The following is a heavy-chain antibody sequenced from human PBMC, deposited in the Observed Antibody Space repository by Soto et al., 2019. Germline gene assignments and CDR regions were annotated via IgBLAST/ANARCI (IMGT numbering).Heavy chain of an antibody. CDR1: GGSVSSGSYY. V-gene: IGHV4-61*01. CDR3: GRWPTGGYYDSSGYFDY. D-gene: IGHD3-22*01. J-gene: IGHJ4*02. CDR2: IYYSGST. Sequence: SETLSLTCTVSGGSVSSGSYYWSWIRQPPGKGLEWIGYIYYSGSTNYNPSLKSRVTISVDTSKNQFSLKLSSVTAADTAVYYCGRWPTGGYYDSSGYFDYWGQGTLVTVSS.